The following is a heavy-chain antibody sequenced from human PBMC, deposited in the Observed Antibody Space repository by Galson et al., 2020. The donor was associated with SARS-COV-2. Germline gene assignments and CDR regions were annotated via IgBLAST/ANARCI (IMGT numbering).Heavy chain of an antibody. D-gene: IGHD3-3*01. J-gene: IGHJ4*02. CDR2: IYATGNT. CDR3: TRAKKVLLFLDMAGYFDY. V-gene: IGHV4-61*02. Sequence: SETLSLTCSVSGDSISGPSYHWNWIRQPAGKGLEWIGRIYATGNTDYNPSLKSRVAISIDRAKNQFSLKLRSVTAADTAVYDGTRAKKVLLFLDMAGYFDYWGQGTRVTVSS. CDR1: GDSISGPSYH.